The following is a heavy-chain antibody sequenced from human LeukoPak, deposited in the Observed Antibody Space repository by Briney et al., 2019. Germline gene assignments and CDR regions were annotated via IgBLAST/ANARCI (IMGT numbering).Heavy chain of an antibody. CDR3: AKGGFYFDS. CDR1: GFTFSSYA. V-gene: IGHV3-23*01. CDR2: ISGSGGST. J-gene: IGHJ4*02. Sequence: GGSLRLSCAGSGFTFSSYAMGRVRQAPGKGLECVSVISGSGGSTHYADSVKGRFTISRDNSDNTLYLQIYSLRAEDTAVYYCAKGGFYFDSWGQGTLVTVSS.